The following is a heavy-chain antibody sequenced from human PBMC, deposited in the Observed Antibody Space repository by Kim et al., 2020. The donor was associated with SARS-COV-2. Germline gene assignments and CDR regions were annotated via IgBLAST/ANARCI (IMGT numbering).Heavy chain of an antibody. V-gene: IGHV4-39*01. CDR2: IYYSGST. CDR3: ARHVPIVGATIGAFDI. D-gene: IGHD1-26*01. Sequence: SETLSLTCTVSGGSISSSSYYWGWIRQPPGKGLEWIGSIYYSGSTYYNPSVKSRVTISVDTSKNQFSLKLSSVTAADTAVYYCARHVPIVGATIGAFDIWGQGTMVTVSS. J-gene: IGHJ3*02. CDR1: GGSISSSSYY.